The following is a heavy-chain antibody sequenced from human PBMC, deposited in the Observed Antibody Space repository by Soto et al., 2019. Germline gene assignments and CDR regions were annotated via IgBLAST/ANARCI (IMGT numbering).Heavy chain of an antibody. CDR1: GGSFSGYY. Sequence: PSETLSLTCAVYGGSFSGYYWSWIRQPPGKGLEWIGEINHSGSTNYNPSLKSRVTISVDTSKNQFSLKLSSVTAADTAVYYCARRSAAAGRGIDYWGQGTLVTVSS. J-gene: IGHJ4*02. V-gene: IGHV4-34*01. CDR3: ARRSAAAGRGIDY. D-gene: IGHD6-13*01. CDR2: INHSGST.